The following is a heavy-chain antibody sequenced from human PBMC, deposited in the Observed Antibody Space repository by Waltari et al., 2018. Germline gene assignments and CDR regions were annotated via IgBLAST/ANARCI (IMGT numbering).Heavy chain of an antibody. V-gene: IGHV3-48*03. CDR2: IRSSGTTI. Sequence: EVHLVESGGYLVQPGGSLRLSCATSGFSISENGMNWVRQAPGKGLEWVSYIRSSGTTISYADSVRGRFTISRDTANNSLVLQMNNLRADDTGVYYCARQFAYWGQGALVTVSS. CDR1: GFSISENG. J-gene: IGHJ4*02. CDR3: ARQFAY.